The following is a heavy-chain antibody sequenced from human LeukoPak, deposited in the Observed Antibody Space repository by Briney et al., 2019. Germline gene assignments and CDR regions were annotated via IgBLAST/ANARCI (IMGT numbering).Heavy chain of an antibody. Sequence: GGSLRLSCAASGFTFSSYWMSWVRQAPGKGLEWVGNIKQDGSEKYYVDSVKGRFTISRDNAKNSLYLQMNSLRAEDTAVYYCMAYCSSTSCYFSRYWGQGTLVTVSS. CDR1: GFTFSSYW. CDR2: IKQDGSEK. D-gene: IGHD2-2*01. V-gene: IGHV3-7*01. J-gene: IGHJ4*02. CDR3: MAYCSSTSCYFSRY.